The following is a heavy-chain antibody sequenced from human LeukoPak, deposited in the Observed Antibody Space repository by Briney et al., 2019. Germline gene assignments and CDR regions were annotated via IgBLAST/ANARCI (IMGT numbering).Heavy chain of an antibody. D-gene: IGHD6-13*01. V-gene: IGHV3-21*01. CDR2: ISNSSSYI. CDR3: ARGIAAAGYFDY. Sequence: GRSLRLSSAASALTFNSHSMNWVSHPPGKGLEWVSSISNSSSYIYYADSVKGRFTISRDNAKNSLYLQMNSLRAEDTAVYYCARGIAAAGYFDYWGQGTLVTVSS. J-gene: IGHJ4*02. CDR1: ALTFNSHS.